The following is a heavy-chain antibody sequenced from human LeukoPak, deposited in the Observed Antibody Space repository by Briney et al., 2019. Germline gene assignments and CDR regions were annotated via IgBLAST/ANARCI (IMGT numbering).Heavy chain of an antibody. J-gene: IGHJ4*02. V-gene: IGHV3-21*01. Sequence: GGSLRLSCAASGFTFSTYVMSWVRQAPGKGLEWVSSISSSSNYIYYADSVKGRFTISRDNAKNSLYLQMNSLRAEDTAVYYCARGGGGSYYHLLDYWGQGTLVTVSS. CDR3: ARGGGGSYYHLLDY. D-gene: IGHD1-26*01. CDR1: GFTFSTYV. CDR2: ISSSSNYI.